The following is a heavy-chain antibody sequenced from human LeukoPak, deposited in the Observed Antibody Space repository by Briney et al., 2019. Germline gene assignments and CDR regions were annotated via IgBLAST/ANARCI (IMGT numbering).Heavy chain of an antibody. V-gene: IGHV4-38-2*01. CDR2: IYHSGST. Sequence: SETLSLTCAVSGYSISSGYYWGWIRQPPGKGLEWIGSIYHSGSTYYNPSLKSRVTISVDTSKNQFSLKLSSVTAADTDVYYCARHDYYDSSGYYKNWGQGTLVTVSS. D-gene: IGHD3-22*01. CDR1: GYSISSGYY. J-gene: IGHJ4*02. CDR3: ARHDYYDSSGYYKN.